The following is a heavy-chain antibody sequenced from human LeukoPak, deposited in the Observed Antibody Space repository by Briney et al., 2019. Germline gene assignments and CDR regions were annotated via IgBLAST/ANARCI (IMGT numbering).Heavy chain of an antibody. CDR3: ARGQGWLVDY. D-gene: IGHD6-19*01. V-gene: IGHV3-7*05. J-gene: IGHJ4*02. Sequence: GGSLRLSCAASGFTFSNTYMTWVRQAPGKGLEWVANIKQDGSEKYYVDSVKGRFTISRDNAKNALHLQMNSLRAEDTAVYYRARGQGWLVDYWGQGTLVTVSS. CDR2: IKQDGSEK. CDR1: GFTFSNTY.